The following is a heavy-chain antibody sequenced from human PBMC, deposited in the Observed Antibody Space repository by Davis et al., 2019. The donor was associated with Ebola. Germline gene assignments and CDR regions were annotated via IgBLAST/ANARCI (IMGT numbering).Heavy chain of an antibody. CDR2: IDWDDEK. CDR3: ARMGDYYYMDV. J-gene: IGHJ6*03. Sequence: SGPTLVKPTQTLTLTCTFSGFSLNTGGMRVSWVRQHPGKALEWLARIDWDDEKFYSPSLETRVIISKDTSKNQVVLTMTNMDPVDTATYYCARMGDYYYMDVWCNGITVTVSS. V-gene: IGHV2-70*04. CDR1: GFSLNTGGMR.